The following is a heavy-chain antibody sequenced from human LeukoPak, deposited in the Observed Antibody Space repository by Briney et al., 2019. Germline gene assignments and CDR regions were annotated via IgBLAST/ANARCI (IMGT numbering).Heavy chain of an antibody. CDR2: IKQDGSEK. V-gene: IGHV3-7*01. D-gene: IGHD2-2*02. J-gene: IGHJ4*02. CDR1: GLTFNNYW. Sequence: GGSLRLSCAASGLTFNNYWMSWVRQAPGKELEWVANIKQDGSEKYYVDSVKGRFTISRDNAKNSLYLQMNSLRAEDTAVYYCARDRGYCSSTSCYTAPVFDFWGQGTLVTVSS. CDR3: ARDRGYCSSTSCYTAPVFDF.